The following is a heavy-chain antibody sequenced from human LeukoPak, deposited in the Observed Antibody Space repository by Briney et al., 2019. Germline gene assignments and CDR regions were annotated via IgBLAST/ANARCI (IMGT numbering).Heavy chain of an antibody. D-gene: IGHD3-22*01. Sequence: SETLSLTCTVSGDSISNYFWSWIRQPAGKGLEWIGRIYTSGSTNYNPSLKSRVTISVDTSKNQFSLKLSSVTAADTAVYYCARFNNYYDSSGYYYVVDAFDIWGQGTMVTVSS. J-gene: IGHJ3*02. CDR2: IYTSGST. CDR3: ARFNNYYDSSGYYYVVDAFDI. V-gene: IGHV4-4*07. CDR1: GDSISNYF.